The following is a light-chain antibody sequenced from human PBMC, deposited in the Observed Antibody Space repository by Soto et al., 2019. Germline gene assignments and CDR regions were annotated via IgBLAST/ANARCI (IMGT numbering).Light chain of an antibody. CDR1: SSDVGSYDY. V-gene: IGLV2-14*01. J-gene: IGLJ3*02. CDR3: LSYTSANTRV. CDR2: EVS. Sequence: QSALTQPASVSGSPGQSITISCSGTSSDVGSYDYVAWYQQFPGKTPKLVIYEVSNRPSGVSYRFSGSKSGNTASLTISGLQPEDEADYYCLSYTSANTRVFGGGTQLTVL.